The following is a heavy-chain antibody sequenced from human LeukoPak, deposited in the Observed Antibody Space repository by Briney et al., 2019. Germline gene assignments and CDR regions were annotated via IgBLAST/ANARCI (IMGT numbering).Heavy chain of an antibody. V-gene: IGHV3-30*18. Sequence: GGSLRLSCAASGFTFSSYGMHWVRQAPGKGLEWVAVISYDGSNKYYADSVKGRFTISRDNSKNTLYLQMNSLRAEDTAVYYCAKGDPVTYLDAFDIWGQGTMVTVSS. J-gene: IGHJ3*02. D-gene: IGHD2-2*01. CDR3: AKGDPVTYLDAFDI. CDR1: GFTFSSYG. CDR2: ISYDGSNK.